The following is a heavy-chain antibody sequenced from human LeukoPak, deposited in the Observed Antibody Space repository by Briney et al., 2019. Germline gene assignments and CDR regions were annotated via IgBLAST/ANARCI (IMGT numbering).Heavy chain of an antibody. J-gene: IGHJ4*01. V-gene: IGHV1-69*06. CDR1: GGTFSSYA. Sequence: ASVKVSCKASGGTFSSYAISWVRQAPGQGLEWMGGIIPIFGTANYAQKFQGRVTITADKSTSTAYMELSSLRSDDTAVYYCARSPHILTGENFDYWGHGTLLTVSS. CDR2: IIPIFGTA. D-gene: IGHD3-9*01. CDR3: ARSPHILTGENFDY.